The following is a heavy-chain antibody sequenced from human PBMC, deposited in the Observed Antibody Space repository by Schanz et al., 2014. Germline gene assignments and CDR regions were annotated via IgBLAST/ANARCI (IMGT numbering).Heavy chain of an antibody. CDR2: ISAFDDKT. D-gene: IGHD3-9*01. V-gene: IGHV1-18*01. CDR3: ARETTIITGGAFDV. J-gene: IGHJ3*01. Sequence: QVQLVQSAPEVKKPGASVKVSCKASGYSFTTYGLNWVRQAPGQGPEWMGRISAFDDKTDYAQNFQGRLIMTTDTSTTTVYMELRGLRSDDTAVYYCARETTIITGGAFDVWGQGTMVTVSS. CDR1: GYSFTTYG.